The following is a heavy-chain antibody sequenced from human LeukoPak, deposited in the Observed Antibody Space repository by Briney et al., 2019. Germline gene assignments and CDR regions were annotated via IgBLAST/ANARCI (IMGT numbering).Heavy chain of an antibody. CDR2: INHSGST. J-gene: IGHJ4*02. D-gene: IGHD3-10*01. CDR1: GGSFSGYY. Sequence: SETLSLTCAVYGGSFSGYYWSWIRQPPGKGLEWIGEINHSGSTNYNPSLKSRVTISVDTSKNQFSLKLSSVTAADTAVYYCARAALRWFGDPGLDYWGRGTLVTVSS. V-gene: IGHV4-34*01. CDR3: ARAALRWFGDPGLDY.